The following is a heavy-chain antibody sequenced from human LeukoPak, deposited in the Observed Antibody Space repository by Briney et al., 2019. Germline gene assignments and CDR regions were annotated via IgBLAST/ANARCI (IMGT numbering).Heavy chain of an antibody. CDR3: ARVVSGGWYYYYYMDV. CDR1: GGSFSGYY. D-gene: IGHD2-15*01. J-gene: IGHJ6*03. CDR2: IYYSGST. V-gene: IGHV4-59*01. Sequence: SSETLSLTCAVYGGSFSGYYWSWIRQPPGKGLEWIGYIYYSGSTNYNPSLKSRVTISVDTSKNQFSLKLSSVTAADTAVYYCARVVSGGWYYYYYMDVWGKGTTVTISS.